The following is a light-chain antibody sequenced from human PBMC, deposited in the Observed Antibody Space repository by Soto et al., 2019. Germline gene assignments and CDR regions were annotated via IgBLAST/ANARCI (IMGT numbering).Light chain of an antibody. CDR2: LAS. Sequence: EIVLTQSPATLSSFPGDRVTLSCRASQAVNTRLAWYQHKPGQAPRLLIYLASNRSAGVPARFSGSGSGTDFNLTISDVEPEDWAVYYCHQRQSWPRTFGQGT. J-gene: IGKJ1*01. CDR1: QAVNTR. V-gene: IGKV3-11*01. CDR3: HQRQSWPRT.